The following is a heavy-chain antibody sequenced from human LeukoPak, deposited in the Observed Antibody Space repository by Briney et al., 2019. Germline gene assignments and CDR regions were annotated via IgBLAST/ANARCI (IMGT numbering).Heavy chain of an antibody. V-gene: IGHV4-34*01. D-gene: IGHD3-9*01. CDR3: ARGNILTGYCFDF. CDR2: IHSSGAT. Sequence: SETLFLTCAVYGGSITGYYWSWIRQTPGRGLEWVGEIHSSGATSYNPSLKSRATISTDTSKNQFSLRLSSVTAADTAVYYCARGNILTGYCFDFWGQGALVTVSS. CDR1: GGSITGYY. J-gene: IGHJ4*02.